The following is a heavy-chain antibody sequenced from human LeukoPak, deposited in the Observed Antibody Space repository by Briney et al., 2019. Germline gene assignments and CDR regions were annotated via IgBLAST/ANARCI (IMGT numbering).Heavy chain of an antibody. CDR3: AKDAWEVGATSEIDY. V-gene: IGHV3-30*02. J-gene: IGHJ4*02. CDR1: GFIFSSYG. D-gene: IGHD1-26*01. Sequence: PGGSLRLSCATSGFIFSSYGIHWVRQAPGKGLEWVAFIRDDGSDKYCADSVKGRFTISRDNSKNKVYLQMNSLRAEDTAVYYCAKDAWEVGATSEIDYWGQGTLVTVSS. CDR2: IRDDGSDK.